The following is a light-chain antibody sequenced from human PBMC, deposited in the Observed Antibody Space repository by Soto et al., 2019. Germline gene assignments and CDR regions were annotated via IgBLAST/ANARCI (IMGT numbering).Light chain of an antibody. V-gene: IGKV3-20*01. J-gene: IGKJ5*01. CDR1: ESVGNNY. CDR2: TAS. Sequence: EIVLTQSPGTLSLSPGERATLSCRASESVGNNYLAWYQQKPGQAPRLLIHTASRRATGISDRVSGSGSGTEFTLAISRLEPEDFAVYYCHQHANSPQTFVQGTRLEIK. CDR3: HQHANSPQT.